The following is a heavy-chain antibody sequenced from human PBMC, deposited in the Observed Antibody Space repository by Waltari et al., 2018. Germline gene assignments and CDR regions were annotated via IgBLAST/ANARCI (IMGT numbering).Heavy chain of an antibody. Sequence: YMHWVRQAPGQGLEWMGRINPNSGGTNYAQKFQGRVTMTRDTSINTAYMELSRLRSDDTAVYYCAILPGDTVTGAFDIWGQGTMVTVSS. CDR2: INPNSGGT. J-gene: IGHJ3*02. D-gene: IGHD4-17*01. V-gene: IGHV1-2*06. CDR1: Y. CDR3: AILPGDTVTGAFDI.